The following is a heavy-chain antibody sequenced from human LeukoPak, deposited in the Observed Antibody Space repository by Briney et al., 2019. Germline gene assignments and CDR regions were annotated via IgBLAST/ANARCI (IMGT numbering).Heavy chain of an antibody. V-gene: IGHV4-59*01. Sequence: SETLSLTCTVSGGSISSYYWSWIRQPPGKGLEWIGYIYYSGSTNYNPSLKSRVTISVDTSKNQFSPKLSSVTAADTAVYYCARDRETYYYDSSGYPVFDYWGQGTLATVSS. J-gene: IGHJ4*02. CDR2: IYYSGST. D-gene: IGHD3-22*01. CDR1: GGSISSYY. CDR3: ARDRETYYYDSSGYPVFDY.